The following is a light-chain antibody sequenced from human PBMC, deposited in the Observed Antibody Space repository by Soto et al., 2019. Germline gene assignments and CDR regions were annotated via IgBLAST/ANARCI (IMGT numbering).Light chain of an antibody. CDR2: DAS. CDR1: QTVSSSY. J-gene: IGKJ4*02. V-gene: IGKV3D-20*02. Sequence: EIVLTQSPATLSMSPGERATLSCGASQTVSSSYLAWYRQKPGLAPTLLIYDASSRAAGIPARFSGSGSGTGFTLTISSLEPEDFAVYYCQQRNNWPLTFGGGTKVDIK. CDR3: QQRNNWPLT.